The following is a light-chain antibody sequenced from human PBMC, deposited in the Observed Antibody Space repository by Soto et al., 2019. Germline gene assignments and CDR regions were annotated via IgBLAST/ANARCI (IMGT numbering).Light chain of an antibody. V-gene: IGKV3-11*01. J-gene: IGKJ4*01. CDR1: QSVSTD. CDR3: QHPPTS. CDR2: DAS. Sequence: ALAQSPFSLSFSPLERSTLSCRASQSVSTDLAWYQQKPGQAPRLLIYDASNRATGIPGRFAGSGSGTDFALTISNLESEDFVLYYCQHPPTSFGGGTKVDIK.